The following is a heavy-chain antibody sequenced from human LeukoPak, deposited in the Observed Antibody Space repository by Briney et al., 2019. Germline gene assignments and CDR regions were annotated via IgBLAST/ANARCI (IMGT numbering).Heavy chain of an antibody. CDR3: ARHFWTPLTTTTPPVD. Sequence: SETLSLTCTVSGGSISSYYWSWIRQPAGKGLEWIGRIYYSGSTNYNPSLKSRVTISVDTSKNQFSLKLSSVTAADTAVYYCARHFWTPLTTTTPPVDWGQGTLVTVSS. CDR1: GGSISSYY. V-gene: IGHV4-59*08. J-gene: IGHJ4*02. D-gene: IGHD3-3*01. CDR2: IYYSGST.